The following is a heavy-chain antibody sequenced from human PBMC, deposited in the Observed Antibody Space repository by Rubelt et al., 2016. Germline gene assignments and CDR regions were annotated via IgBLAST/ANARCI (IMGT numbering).Heavy chain of an antibody. CDR2: IYSGGST. J-gene: IGHJ4*02. CDR3: ASVHIAAAGTIFDY. Sequence: GKGLEWVSVIYSGGSTYYADSVKGRFTISRDNSKNTLYLQMNSLRAEDTAVYYCASVHIAAAGTIFDYWGQGTLVTVSS. D-gene: IGHD6-13*01. V-gene: IGHV3-53*01.